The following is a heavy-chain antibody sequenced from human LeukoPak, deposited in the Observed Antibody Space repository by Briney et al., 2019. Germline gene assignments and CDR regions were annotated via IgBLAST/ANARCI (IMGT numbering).Heavy chain of an antibody. Sequence: SVNVSCKASGGTFSSYTISWVRQAPGQGLEWMGRIIPILCIANYAQKFQGRVTITADKSTSTAYMELSSLRSEDTAVYYCARSSGWSLNWFDPWGQGTLVTVSS. CDR2: IIPILCIA. CDR1: GGTFSSYT. J-gene: IGHJ5*02. CDR3: ARSSGWSLNWFDP. V-gene: IGHV1-69*02. D-gene: IGHD6-19*01.